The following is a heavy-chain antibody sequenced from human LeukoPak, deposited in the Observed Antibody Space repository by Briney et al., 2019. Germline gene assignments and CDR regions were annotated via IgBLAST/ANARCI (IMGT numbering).Heavy chain of an antibody. CDR3: AREVYYDSSGYYN. J-gene: IGHJ4*02. Sequence: ASVKVSCKASGYTFTSYDINWVRQATGQGLEWMGWMNPNSGNPGYAQKFQGRVTITRNTSISTAYMELSSLRSEDTAVYYCAREVYYDSSGYYNWGQGTLVTVSS. D-gene: IGHD3-22*01. CDR2: MNPNSGNP. V-gene: IGHV1-8*03. CDR1: GYTFTSYD.